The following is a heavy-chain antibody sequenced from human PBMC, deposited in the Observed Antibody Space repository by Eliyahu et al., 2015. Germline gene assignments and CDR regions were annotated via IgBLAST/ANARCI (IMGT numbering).Heavy chain of an antibody. CDR2: ISAYNGNT. J-gene: IGHJ2*01. CDR3: ARDMAYPYDILTGYSEDWYFDL. D-gene: IGHD3-9*01. V-gene: IGHV1-18*01. CDR1: GYTFTSYG. Sequence: QVQLVQSGAEVKKPGASVKVSCKASGYTFTSYGIXWVRQAPGQGLEWMGWISAYNGNTNYAQKLQGRVTMTTDTSTSTAYMELRSLRSDDTAVYYCARDMAYPYDILTGYSEDWYFDLWGRGTLVTVSS.